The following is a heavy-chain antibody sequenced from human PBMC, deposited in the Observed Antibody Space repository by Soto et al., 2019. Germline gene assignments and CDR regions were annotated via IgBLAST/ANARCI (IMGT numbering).Heavy chain of an antibody. CDR1: GFTFSDYY. J-gene: IGHJ6*03. CDR2: ISSSGSTI. CDR3: ARAVSVSSVAAMRKYYYYMDV. Sequence: PGGSLRLSCAASGFTFSDYYMSWIRQAPGKGLEWVSYISSSGSTIYYADSVKGRFTISRDNAKNSLYLQMNSLRAEDTAVYYCARAVSVSSVAAMRKYYYYMDVWGKGTTVTVSS. V-gene: IGHV3-11*01. D-gene: IGHD2-2*01.